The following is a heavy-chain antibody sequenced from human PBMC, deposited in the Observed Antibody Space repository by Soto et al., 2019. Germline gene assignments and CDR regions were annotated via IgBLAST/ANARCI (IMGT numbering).Heavy chain of an antibody. J-gene: IGHJ5*02. V-gene: IGHV4-34*01. CDR3: ARPLDYGDPAGWSDP. D-gene: IGHD4-17*01. CDR2: INHSGST. CDR1: GGSFSGYY. Sequence: QVQLQQWGAGLLKPSETLSLTCAVYGGSFSGYYWSWIRQPPGKGLEWIGEINHSGSTNYNPSLKSRVTISVDTSKNQFSLKLSSVTAADTAVYYCARPLDYGDPAGWSDPWGQGTLVTVSS.